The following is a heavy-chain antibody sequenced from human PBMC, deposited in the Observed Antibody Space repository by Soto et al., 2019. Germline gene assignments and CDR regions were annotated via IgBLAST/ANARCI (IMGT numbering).Heavy chain of an antibody. CDR1: GFTFSSYG. J-gene: IGHJ4*02. D-gene: IGHD4-17*01. CDR3: AKAVTTMIDY. CDR2: ISYDGSNK. Sequence: GGSLRLSCAASGFTFSSYGMHWVRQAPGKGLEWVAVISYDGSNKYYADSVKGRFTISRDNSKNTLYLQMNSLRAEDTAVYYCAKAVTTMIDYWGQGTLVTVSS. V-gene: IGHV3-30*18.